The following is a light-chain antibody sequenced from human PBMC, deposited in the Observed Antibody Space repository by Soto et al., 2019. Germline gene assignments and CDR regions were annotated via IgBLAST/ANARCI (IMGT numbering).Light chain of an antibody. CDR3: QHYNNYYWT. J-gene: IGKJ1*01. Sequence: DIQLTQSPSTLSASVGDRVTITCRASQSISSWLAWYQQKPGKAPKFLIYKTSNLESGVPRRFSGSGSGTEFNLSISSLQPDDFATHYCQHYNNYYWTFGQGTKVEIK. V-gene: IGKV1-5*03. CDR1: QSISSW. CDR2: KTS.